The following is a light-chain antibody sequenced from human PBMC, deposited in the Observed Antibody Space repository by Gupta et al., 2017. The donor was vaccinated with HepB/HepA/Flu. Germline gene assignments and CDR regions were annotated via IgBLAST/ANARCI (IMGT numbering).Light chain of an antibody. Sequence: DIQMTQSPSSLSASVGDRVTITCRASQSISNFLSWYQQKPGKAPKLLIYGTFKLQSGVPSRFSGGVSGTDFTLTISSLQPEDFATYYCHQSYRTSWTFGQGTTVEIK. CDR1: QSISNF. J-gene: IGKJ1*01. CDR3: HQSYRTSWT. CDR2: GTF. V-gene: IGKV1-39*01.